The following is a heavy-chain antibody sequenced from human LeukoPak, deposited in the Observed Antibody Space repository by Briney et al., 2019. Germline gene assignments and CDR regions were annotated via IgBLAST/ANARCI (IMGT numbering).Heavy chain of an antibody. CDR2: IKTDGSDR. V-gene: IGHV3-74*01. D-gene: IGHD3-22*01. J-gene: IGHJ1*01. Sequence: GGSLRLSFVVSGFSFSDYGRHGVRKAPGKGLVWFSGIKTDGSDRRYADFVTGRFTISRDNAKNTLFLQMNSLRAEDTAVYYCAKDGSVMVNPTYYFDHWGQGVLVTVSS. CDR1: GFSFSDYG. CDR3: AKDGSVMVNPTYYFDH.